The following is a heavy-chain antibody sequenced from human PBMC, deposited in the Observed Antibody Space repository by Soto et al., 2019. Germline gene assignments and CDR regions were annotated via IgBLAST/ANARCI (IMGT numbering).Heavy chain of an antibody. Sequence: GGSLRLSCAASGFTFDDYAMHWVRQAPGKGLEWVSGISWNSGSIGYADSVKGRFTISRDNAKNSLYLQMNSLRAEDTALYYCAKELTGLGGESWGQGTMVTVSS. CDR3: AKELTGLGGES. V-gene: IGHV3-9*01. CDR1: GFTFDDYA. CDR2: ISWNSGSI. J-gene: IGHJ3*01. D-gene: IGHD7-27*01.